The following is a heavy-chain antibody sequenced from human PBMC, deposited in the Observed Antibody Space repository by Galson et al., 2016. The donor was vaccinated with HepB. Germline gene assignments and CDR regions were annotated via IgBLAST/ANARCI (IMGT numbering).Heavy chain of an antibody. D-gene: IGHD3-10*01. CDR2: SSVSGATT. J-gene: IGHJ4*02. CDR3: ASDLSFYYASGGYVLTPKYFDS. V-gene: IGHV3-23*01. Sequence: SLRLSCAASGFTFIKYAMTWVRQAPGKGLEWVSASSVSGATTYYADSVQGRFTISRDNSKSTLYLQMRSLRADDTAVYYCASDLSFYYASGGYVLTPKYFDSWGQGTLVTGSS. CDR1: GFTFIKYA.